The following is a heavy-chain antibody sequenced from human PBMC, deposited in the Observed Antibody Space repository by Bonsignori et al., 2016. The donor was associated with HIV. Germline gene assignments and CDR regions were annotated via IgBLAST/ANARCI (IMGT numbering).Heavy chain of an antibody. Sequence: WIRQPPGKGLVWIGTIHYSGSASYNPSLKSRVTISVDTSKNQFALTLRSVTAADTAVHFCARAQMERRGSYSQYYFDSWGQGTLVTVSS. V-gene: IGHV4-39*06. CDR3: ARAQMERRGSYSQYYFDS. CDR2: IHYSGSA. J-gene: IGHJ4*02. D-gene: IGHD1-26*01.